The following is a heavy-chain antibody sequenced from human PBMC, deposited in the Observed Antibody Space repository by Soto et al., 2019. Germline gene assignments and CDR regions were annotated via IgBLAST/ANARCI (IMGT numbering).Heavy chain of an antibody. V-gene: IGHV4-39*01. J-gene: IGHJ4*02. Sequence: SETLSLTCTVSNDSVLASIYYWAWIRQAPGKGLEWIGTIYYTGTTYYNPSLQSRVTISIDTSKNQFSLNLNSVTAADTAVYDWERNWNLALVPAAYFDSWGQGTMVTVSS. CDR1: NDSVLASIYY. CDR3: ERNWNLALVPAAYFDS. D-gene: IGHD2-2*01. CDR2: IYYTGTT.